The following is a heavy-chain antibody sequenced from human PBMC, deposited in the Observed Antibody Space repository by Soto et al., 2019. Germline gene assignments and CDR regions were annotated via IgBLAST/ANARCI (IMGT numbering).Heavy chain of an antibody. CDR3: ARSSARENIAARPGWFDH. CDR2: ISSSSSYI. V-gene: IGHV3-21*01. CDR1: GFTFSSYS. D-gene: IGHD6-6*01. Sequence: GGSLRLSCAASGFTFSSYSMNWVRQAPGKGLEWVSSISSSSSYIYYADSVKGRFTNSRDNAKNSLYLQINSLRAEVTAVYCGARSSARENIAARPGWFDHWGQGILVTVSS. J-gene: IGHJ5*02.